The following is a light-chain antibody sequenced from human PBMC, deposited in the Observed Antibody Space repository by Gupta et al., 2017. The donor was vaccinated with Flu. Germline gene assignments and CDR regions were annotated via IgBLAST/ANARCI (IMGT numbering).Light chain of an antibody. CDR2: GAS. Sequence: EIVMTQSPATLSVSPGERATLSCRASQSVSSNLAWYQQKPGQAPRLLIYGASTRATGIPARFSGSGSGAKFTLTISSLQSEDVAVYYCQQYNNGPPWTFGQGTKVEIK. CDR3: QQYNNGPPWT. CDR1: QSVSSN. J-gene: IGKJ1*01. V-gene: IGKV3-15*01.